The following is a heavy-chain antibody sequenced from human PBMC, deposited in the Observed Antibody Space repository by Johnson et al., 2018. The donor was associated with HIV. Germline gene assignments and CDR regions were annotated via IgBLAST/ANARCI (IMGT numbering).Heavy chain of an antibody. CDR2: IKQDGSEK. Sequence: VQLVESGGGLVQPGRSLRLSCAASGFTFSSYWMSWVRQAPGKGLEWVANIKQDGSEKYYVDSVKGRFTISRDNAKNSLYLQMNSLRGEDTALYYCARATAYGGRVDGFDIWGQGTMVTVSS. D-gene: IGHD4-23*01. V-gene: IGHV3-7*03. CDR3: ARATAYGGRVDGFDI. J-gene: IGHJ3*02. CDR1: GFTFSSYW.